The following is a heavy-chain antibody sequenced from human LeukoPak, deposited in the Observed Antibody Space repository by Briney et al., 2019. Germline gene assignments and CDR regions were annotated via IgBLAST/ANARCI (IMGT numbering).Heavy chain of an antibody. V-gene: IGHV1-18*01. CDR3: ARDAATYYDILTGYRRRAFDI. J-gene: IGHJ3*02. D-gene: IGHD3-9*01. CDR1: GYTFTSYG. CDR2: ISAYNGNT. Sequence: ASVRVSCKASGYTFTSYGISWVRQAPGQGLEWMGWISAYNGNTNYAQKLQGRVTMTTDTSTSTAYMELRSLRSDDTAVYYCARDAATYYDILTGYRRRAFDIWGQGTMVTVSS.